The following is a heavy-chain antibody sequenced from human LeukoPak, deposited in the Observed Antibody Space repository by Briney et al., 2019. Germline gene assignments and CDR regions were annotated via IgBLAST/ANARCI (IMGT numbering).Heavy chain of an antibody. CDR1: GFTFSSYD. CDR2: ISDGGSST. D-gene: IGHD5-24*01. CDR3: AKDYVSGDGYWDFDY. Sequence: GGSLRLSCAASGFTFSSYDMSWVRQAPGKGLEWVSAISDGGSSTYYADAVKGRFTISRDNSKNTMSMEMNSLRVEDTGVYFCAKDYVSGDGYWDFDYWGQGILVIVSS. J-gene: IGHJ4*02. V-gene: IGHV3-23*01.